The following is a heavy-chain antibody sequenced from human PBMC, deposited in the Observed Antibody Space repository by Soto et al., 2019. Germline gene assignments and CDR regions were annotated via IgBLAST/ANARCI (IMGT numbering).Heavy chain of an antibody. Sequence: QVQLVESEGGVVQPGRSLRLSCAASGFTFSSYGMHWVRQAPGKGLEWVAVISYDGSNKYYADSVKGRFTISRDNSKNTLYLQMNSLRAEDTAVYYCAKIYGSGSYTYYYYGMDVWGQGTTVTVSS. CDR3: AKIYGSGSYTYYYYGMDV. CDR1: GFTFSSYG. D-gene: IGHD3-10*01. V-gene: IGHV3-30*18. J-gene: IGHJ6*02. CDR2: ISYDGSNK.